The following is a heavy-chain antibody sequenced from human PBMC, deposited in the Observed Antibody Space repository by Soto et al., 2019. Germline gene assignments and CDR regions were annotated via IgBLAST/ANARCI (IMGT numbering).Heavy chain of an antibody. CDR1: GFTFSSYG. CDR3: AKDLRTMAHNDAFDI. D-gene: IGHD3-3*01. CDR2: ISYDGSNK. V-gene: IGHV3-30*18. Sequence: PGGSLRLSCAASGFTFSSYGMHWVRQAPGKGLEWVAVISYDGSNKYYADSVKGRFTISRDNSKNTLYLQMNSLRAEDTAVYYCAKDLRTMAHNDAFDIWGQGTMVTVSS. J-gene: IGHJ3*02.